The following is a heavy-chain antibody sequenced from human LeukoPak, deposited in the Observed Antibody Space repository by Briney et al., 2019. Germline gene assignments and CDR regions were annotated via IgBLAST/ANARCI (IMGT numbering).Heavy chain of an antibody. CDR2: INPNSGGT. V-gene: IGHV1-2*02. J-gene: IGHJ3*02. D-gene: IGHD2-15*01. CDR1: GYTFTGYY. CDR3: ARGGYCSGGSCYTWGAFDI. Sequence: ASVKVSCKASGYTFTGYYMHWVRQAPGQGLEWMGWINPNSGGTNYAQKFQGRVTMTRDTSISTAYMELSRLRSDDTAVYYCARGGYCSGGSCYTWGAFDIWGQGTMVTVSS.